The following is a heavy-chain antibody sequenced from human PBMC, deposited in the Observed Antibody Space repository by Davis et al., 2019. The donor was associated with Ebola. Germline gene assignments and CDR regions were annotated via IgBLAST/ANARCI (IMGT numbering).Heavy chain of an antibody. CDR3: ARDGFVVAATQTNLQAIYCGGDCYSLYYYYGMDV. J-gene: IGHJ6*02. CDR1: GYTFTSYV. CDR2: INAGNGNT. D-gene: IGHD2-21*02. V-gene: IGHV1-3*01. Sequence: ASVKVSCKASGYTFTSYVMHWVRQAPGQRLEWMGWINAGNGNTNYAQKLQGRVTMTTDTSTSTAYMELRSLRSDDTAVYYCARDGFVVAATQTNLQAIYCGGDCYSLYYYYGMDVWGQGTTVTVSS.